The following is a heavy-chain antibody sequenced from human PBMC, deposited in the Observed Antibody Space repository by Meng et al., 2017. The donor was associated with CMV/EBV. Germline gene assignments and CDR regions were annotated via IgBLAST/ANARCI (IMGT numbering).Heavy chain of an antibody. J-gene: IGHJ6*02. Sequence: GESLKISCAASGFTVSSNYMSWVRQAPGKGLEWVSVIYSGGSTYYADSVKGRFTISRDNAKNTLYLQMNSLRAEDTAVYYCARDLPYDFWSGYYRYYYYGMDVWGQGTTVTVSS. CDR2: IYSGGST. CDR3: ARDLPYDFWSGYYRYYYYGMDV. V-gene: IGHV3-53*01. CDR1: GFTVSSNY. D-gene: IGHD3-3*01.